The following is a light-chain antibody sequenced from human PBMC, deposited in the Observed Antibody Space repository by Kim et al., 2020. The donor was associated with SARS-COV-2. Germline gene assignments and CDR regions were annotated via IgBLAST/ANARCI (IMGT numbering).Light chain of an antibody. Sequence: GALGQTARITCGGNNIGTKNVHWYQQKPGQAPVVVIYRDNDRPSGIPERFSGSNSGNTATLTISRAQAGDEADYYCQVWDTSTYVFGTGTKVTVL. CDR2: RDN. CDR3: QVWDTSTYV. V-gene: IGLV3-9*01. CDR1: NIGTKN. J-gene: IGLJ1*01.